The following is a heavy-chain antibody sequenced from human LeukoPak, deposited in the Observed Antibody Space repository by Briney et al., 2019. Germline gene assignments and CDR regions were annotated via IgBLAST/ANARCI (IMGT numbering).Heavy chain of an antibody. CDR3: ARGSNYDFWSGSLGGNWFDP. Sequence: GGSLRLSCAASGFTFSSYSMNWVRQAPGKGLEWVSSISSSSSYIYYADSVKGRFTISRDNAKNSLYLQVNSLRAEDTAVYYCARGSNYDFWSGSLGGNWFDPWGQGTLVTVSS. CDR2: ISSSSSYI. V-gene: IGHV3-21*01. J-gene: IGHJ5*02. CDR1: GFTFSSYS. D-gene: IGHD3-3*01.